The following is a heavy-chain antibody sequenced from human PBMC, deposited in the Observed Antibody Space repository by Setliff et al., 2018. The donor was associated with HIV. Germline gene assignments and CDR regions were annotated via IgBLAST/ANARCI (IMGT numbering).Heavy chain of an antibody. D-gene: IGHD2-15*01. V-gene: IGHV1-18*01. J-gene: IGHJ6*02. CDR2: ISANYAKT. Sequence: ASVKVSCKTSGFTFNHYGITWVRQAPGQGLEWMGWISANYAKTDYSQKFQGRVTMTTDTSTSTAYMELRSLTSDDTAMYYCTRDRVAGPYYYGMDVWGQGTTVTVSS. CDR3: TRDRVAGPYYYGMDV. CDR1: GFTFNHYG.